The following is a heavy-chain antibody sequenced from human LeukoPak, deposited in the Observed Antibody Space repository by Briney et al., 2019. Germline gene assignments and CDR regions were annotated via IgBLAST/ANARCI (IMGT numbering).Heavy chain of an antibody. J-gene: IGHJ4*02. CDR2: ISGSGGST. V-gene: IGHV3-23*01. CDR1: GFTVSSNY. Sequence: PGGSLRLSCAASGFTVSSNYMSWVRQAPGKGLEWVSAISGSGGSTYYADSVKGRFTISRDNSKNTLYLQMNSLRAEDTAVYYCAKGQQAAFDYWGQGTLVTVSS. CDR3: AKGQQAAFDY. D-gene: IGHD6-13*01.